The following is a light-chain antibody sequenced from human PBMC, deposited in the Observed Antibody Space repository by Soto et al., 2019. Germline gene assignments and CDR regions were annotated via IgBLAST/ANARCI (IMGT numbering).Light chain of an antibody. CDR3: QQYNSYSRGWT. CDR1: QSISSW. J-gene: IGKJ1*01. V-gene: IGKV1-5*01. Sequence: DIQMTQSPSTLSASVGDRVTITCRASQSISSWLARHQQKPGKAPKLLIYDASSLESGVPSRFSGSGSGTEFTLTISSLQPDDFATYYCQQYNSYSRGWTFGQGTKVEIK. CDR2: DAS.